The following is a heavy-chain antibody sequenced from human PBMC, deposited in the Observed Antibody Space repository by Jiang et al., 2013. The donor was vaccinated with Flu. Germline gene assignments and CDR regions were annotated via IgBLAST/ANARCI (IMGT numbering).Heavy chain of an antibody. CDR3: VRSFTNLQKGGGY. V-gene: IGHV1-8*02. CDR1: GFAFTSYD. J-gene: IGHJ4*02. Sequence: SGAEVKKPGASVKVSCKTSGFAFTSYDIQWVRQATGQGLEWMGWLNPGSGDSGYAQKFQGRLALTRDTSINTAYMELRSLRSDDTAVYYCVRSFTNLQKGGGYWGQGTLVTVSP. CDR2: LNPGSGDS. D-gene: IGHD2-2*01.